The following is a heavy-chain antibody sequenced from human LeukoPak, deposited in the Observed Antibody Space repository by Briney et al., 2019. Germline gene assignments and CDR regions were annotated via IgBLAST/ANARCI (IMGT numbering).Heavy chain of an antibody. CDR2: INPNSGGT. CDR3: ARVQLEKVVDYYYYYYMDV. Sequence: GASVKVSCKASGYTFTGYYMHWVRQAPGQGLEWMGWINPNSGGTNYAQKFQGRVTMTRDTSISTAYMELSRLRSDDTAVYYCARVQLEKVVDYYYYYYMDVWGKGTTVTVSS. V-gene: IGHV1-2*02. D-gene: IGHD1-1*01. J-gene: IGHJ6*03. CDR1: GYTFTGYY.